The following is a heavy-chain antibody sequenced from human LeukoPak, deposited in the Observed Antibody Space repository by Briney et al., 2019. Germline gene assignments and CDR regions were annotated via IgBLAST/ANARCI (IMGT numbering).Heavy chain of an antibody. V-gene: IGHV1-3*01. Sequence: GASVKVSCKASGYTFTSYAMHWVRQAPGQRLEWMGWINAGNGNTKYSQKFQGRVTITRDTSASTAYMELSSLRSEDTAVYYCARDLRRSPRAAAAGNGYDYWGQGTLVTVSS. J-gene: IGHJ4*02. CDR1: GYTFTSYA. CDR3: ARDLRRSPRAAAAGNGYDY. D-gene: IGHD6-13*01. CDR2: INAGNGNT.